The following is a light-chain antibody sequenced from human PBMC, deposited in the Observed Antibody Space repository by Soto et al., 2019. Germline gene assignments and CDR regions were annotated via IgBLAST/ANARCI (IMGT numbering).Light chain of an antibody. CDR1: QGIAPN. CDR3: QKYNSAPLT. J-gene: IGKJ4*01. CDR2: AAS. Sequence: DVQMTQSPSSLSASVGDRVTITCRASQGIAPNLAWFQQKPGKVPKLLIYAASTLQSGVPSRFSGSGSGTDVTLTISSLQPEDVGTYYCQKYNSAPLTFGGGTKVEIK. V-gene: IGKV1-27*01.